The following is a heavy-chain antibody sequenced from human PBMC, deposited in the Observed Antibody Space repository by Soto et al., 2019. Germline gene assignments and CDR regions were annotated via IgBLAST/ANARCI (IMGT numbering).Heavy chain of an antibody. J-gene: IGHJ2*01. CDR2: ISYDGSNK. Sequence: QVQLVESGGGVVQPGRSLRLSCAASGFTFSSYAMHWVRQAPGKGLEWVAVISYDGSNKYYADSVKGRFTISRDNSKNTLYLQMNSLRAEDPAVYYCARPRDGWYFDLWGRGTLVTVSS. V-gene: IGHV3-30-3*01. CDR1: GFTFSSYA. CDR3: ARPRDGWYFDL.